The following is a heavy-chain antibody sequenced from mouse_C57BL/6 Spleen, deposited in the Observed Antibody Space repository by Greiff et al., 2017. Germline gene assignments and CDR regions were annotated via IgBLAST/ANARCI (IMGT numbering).Heavy chain of an antibody. J-gene: IGHJ2*01. V-gene: IGHV3-6*01. CDR1: GYSITSGYY. Sequence: EVQLQESGPGLVKPSQSLSLTCSVTGYSITSGYYWNWIRQFPGNKLEWMGYISYDGSNNYNPSLKNRISTTRDTSKNQFFLKLNSVTTEDTATYYCAREGEDSYYYGSSFYFDYWGQGTTLTVSS. CDR2: ISYDGSN. D-gene: IGHD1-1*01. CDR3: AREGEDSYYYGSSFYFDY.